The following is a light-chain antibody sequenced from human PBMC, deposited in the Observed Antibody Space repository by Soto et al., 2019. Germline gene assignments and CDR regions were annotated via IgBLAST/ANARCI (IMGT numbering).Light chain of an antibody. CDR3: QQYNNWPGLT. Sequence: EIVMTQSPATLSVSPGERATLSCRASQSVSYNLAWYQQKPGQAPRLLIYGASTRATGIPARFSGSGSGTELTLTISSLQSEDFAVYYCQQYNNWPGLTFGGGTKVDIK. J-gene: IGKJ4*01. CDR2: GAS. V-gene: IGKV3-15*01. CDR1: QSVSYN.